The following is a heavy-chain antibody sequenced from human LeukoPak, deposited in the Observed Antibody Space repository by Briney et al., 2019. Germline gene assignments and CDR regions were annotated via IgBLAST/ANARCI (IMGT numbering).Heavy chain of an antibody. J-gene: IGHJ4*02. D-gene: IGHD6-13*01. CDR1: GGSISSGGYY. CDR3: ARTGVSWVAFDY. V-gene: IGHV4-30-2*01. Sequence: SETLSLTCTVSGGSISSGGYYWSWIRQPPGKGLEWIGYIYHSGSTYYNPSLKSRVTISVDRSKNQFSLKLSSVTAADTAVYYCARTGVSWVAFDYWGQGTLVTVSS. CDR2: IYHSGST.